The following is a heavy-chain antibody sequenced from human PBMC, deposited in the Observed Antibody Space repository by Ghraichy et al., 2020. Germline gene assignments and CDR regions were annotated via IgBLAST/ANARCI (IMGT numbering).Heavy chain of an antibody. J-gene: IGHJ4*02. Sequence: LSLTCAASGFTFGNYWMSWVCQAPGKGLEWVANINEDGSETYYGDSVKGRFTIFRDNAKKSLYLQMNSLRAEDTAVYYCGRFRPFDYWGQGTLVPVSS. CDR1: GFTFGNYW. V-gene: IGHV3-7*01. CDR2: INEDGSET. CDR3: GRFRPFDY.